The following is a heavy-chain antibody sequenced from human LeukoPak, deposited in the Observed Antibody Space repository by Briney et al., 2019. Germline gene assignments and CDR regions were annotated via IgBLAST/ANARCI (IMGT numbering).Heavy chain of an antibody. D-gene: IGHD4/OR15-4a*01. CDR3: ARDGANDLFKGGAYFLD. Sequence: GGSLRLSCAASGFTFSTNAMRWVRQTPGKGLEWMAVISHDGNSDTYADPVEGRFTVSRDNSRNILYLQMNSLRNDDTAMYYCARDGANDLFKGGAYFLDWGQGALVIVS. CDR2: ISHDGNSD. J-gene: IGHJ1*01. CDR1: GFTFSTNA. V-gene: IGHV3-30*04.